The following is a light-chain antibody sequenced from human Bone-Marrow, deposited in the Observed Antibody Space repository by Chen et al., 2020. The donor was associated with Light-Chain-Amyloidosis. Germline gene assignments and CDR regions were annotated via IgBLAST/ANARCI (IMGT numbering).Light chain of an antibody. CDR2: KVN. CDR1: SSDVGNYKS. J-gene: IGLJ3*02. V-gene: IGLV2-14*01. CDR3: TSYTSSTTWV. Sequence: QSALTQPASVSGSPGQSITISCTGTSSDVGNYKSVSWFQQHPGEAPKLLLYKVNNRPSGVSGRFSGSKSGNTASLTISGLQSEDEADYYCTSYTSSTTWVFGGGTRLTVL.